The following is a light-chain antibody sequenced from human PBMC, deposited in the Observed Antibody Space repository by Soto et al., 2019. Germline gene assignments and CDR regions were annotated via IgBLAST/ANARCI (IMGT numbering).Light chain of an antibody. CDR1: QSVSSSY. Sequence: EIVLTQSPGTLSLSPGERATLSCRASQSVSSSYLAWYQQKPGQAPRLLIYGASSRATGIPDRFSGSGSGTAFTLTISRLEPEDFGVYYCQEYGSSPAVFGQGTKVDIK. V-gene: IGKV3-20*01. CDR3: QEYGSSPAV. CDR2: GAS. J-gene: IGKJ1*01.